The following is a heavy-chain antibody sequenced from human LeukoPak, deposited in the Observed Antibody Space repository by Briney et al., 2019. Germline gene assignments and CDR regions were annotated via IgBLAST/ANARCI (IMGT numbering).Heavy chain of an antibody. V-gene: IGHV4-34*01. CDR3: ARLRRHYPVAAAGTSFLGNLRADY. J-gene: IGHJ4*02. D-gene: IGHD6-13*01. Sequence: NTSETLSLTCAVYGGSFSGYYWSWIRQPPGKGLEWIGEINHSGSTNYNPSLKSRVTISVDTSKNQFSLRLSSVTAADTAVYYCARLRRHYPVAAAGTSFLGNLRADYWGQGTLVTVSS. CDR1: GGSFSGYY. CDR2: INHSGST.